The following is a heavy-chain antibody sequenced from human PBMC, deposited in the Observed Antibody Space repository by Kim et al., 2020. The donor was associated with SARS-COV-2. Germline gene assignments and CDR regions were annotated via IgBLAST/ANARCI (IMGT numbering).Heavy chain of an antibody. CDR3: ARPAGGFGDSLDY. CDR1: GETFSSYN. J-gene: IGHJ4*01. Sequence: SVKVSCKVFGETFSSYNINWVRQAPGQGLEWMGRIIPMVGKADYAQKFQGRVTIIADRSTSTAYMDVSSLRSEDTAGYYCARPAGGFGDSLDYWGQEPWSPSPQ. CDR2: IIPMVGKA. D-gene: IGHD3-10*01. V-gene: IGHV1-69*02.